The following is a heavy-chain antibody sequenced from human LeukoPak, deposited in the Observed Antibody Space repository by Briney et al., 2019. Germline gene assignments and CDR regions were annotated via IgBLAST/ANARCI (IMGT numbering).Heavy chain of an antibody. CDR2: IYHSGST. Sequence: SETLSLTCTVSGYSISSDYYWGWIRQPPGKGLEWIGSIYHSGSTYYNPSLKSRVTISVDTSKNQFSLKLSSVTATDTAVYYCARRDISWYFDYWGQGILVTVSS. CDR1: GYSISSDYY. V-gene: IGHV4-38-2*02. CDR3: ARRDISWYFDY. J-gene: IGHJ4*02. D-gene: IGHD6-13*01.